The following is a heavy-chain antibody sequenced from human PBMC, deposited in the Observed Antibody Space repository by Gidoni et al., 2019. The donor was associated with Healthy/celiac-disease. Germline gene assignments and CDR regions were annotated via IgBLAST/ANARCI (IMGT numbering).Heavy chain of an antibody. V-gene: IGHV4-39*01. J-gene: IGHJ5*02. CDR1: GGSLSSSSYY. CDR3: TSVVSGSYVGGS. D-gene: IGHD1-26*01. CDR2: IYDSGST. Sequence: QLQLQESGPGLVQPSETLSLTCPASGGSLSSSSYYWGWIRQPPGKGLEWIGSIYDSGSTYYSPSLKSRVTISVDTSKNQFSLKLSSVTAADTAVYYCTSVVSGSYVGGSWGQGTLVTVSS.